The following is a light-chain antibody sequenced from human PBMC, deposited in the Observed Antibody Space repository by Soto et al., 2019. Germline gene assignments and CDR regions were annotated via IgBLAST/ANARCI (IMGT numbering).Light chain of an antibody. CDR3: QQYNNWPIT. Sequence: EIVLTQSPATLSLSPRERATLSSRASQSVSSYLAWYQQKHGQAPRILIYDASNRATGIPARFSGSGSWTDFTLTISRLEPEDFAVYYCQQYNNWPITFGQGTRLEIK. J-gene: IGKJ5*01. CDR1: QSVSSY. CDR2: DAS. V-gene: IGKV3-11*01.